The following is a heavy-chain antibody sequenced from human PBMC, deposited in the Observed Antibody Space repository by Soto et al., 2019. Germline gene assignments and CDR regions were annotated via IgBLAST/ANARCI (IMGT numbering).Heavy chain of an antibody. Sequence: QVQLVESGGGVVQPGRSLRLSCAASGCTLSSYAMHWVRQAPGKGLEWVAVISYDGSNKYYADSVKGRFTISRDNSKNTLYLQMNSLRAEDTAVYYCARVNDYGDYFRYWGQGTLVTVSS. CDR2: ISYDGSNK. J-gene: IGHJ4*02. V-gene: IGHV3-30-3*01. D-gene: IGHD4-17*01. CDR1: GCTLSSYA. CDR3: ARVNDYGDYFRY.